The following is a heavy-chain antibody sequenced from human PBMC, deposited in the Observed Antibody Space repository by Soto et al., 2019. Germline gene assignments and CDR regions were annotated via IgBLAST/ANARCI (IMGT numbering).Heavy chain of an antibody. CDR3: ARHGSLLVIAKRVNFDY. CDR1: GGSISSSSYY. CDR2: IYYSGST. V-gene: IGHV4-39*01. J-gene: IGHJ4*02. D-gene: IGHD2-21*01. Sequence: QLQLQESGPGLVKPSETLSLTCTVSGGSISSSSYYWGWIRQPPGKGLEWIGSIYYSGSTYYNPSLKSRVTISVDTSKNQFSLKLSSVTAADTAVYYCARHGSLLVIAKRVNFDYWGQGTLVTVSS.